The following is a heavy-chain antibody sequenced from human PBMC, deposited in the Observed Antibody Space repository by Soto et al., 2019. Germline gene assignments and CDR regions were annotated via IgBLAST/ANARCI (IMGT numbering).Heavy chain of an antibody. Sequence: VASVKVSCKASGGTFSSYAISWVRQAPGQGLEWMGGIIPIFGTANYAQKSQGRVTITADESTSTAYMELSSLRSEDTAVYYCASDVDTAMDFGYGNWFDPWGQGTLVTVSS. J-gene: IGHJ5*02. CDR2: IIPIFGTA. D-gene: IGHD5-18*01. V-gene: IGHV1-69*13. CDR3: ASDVDTAMDFGYGNWFDP. CDR1: GGTFSSYA.